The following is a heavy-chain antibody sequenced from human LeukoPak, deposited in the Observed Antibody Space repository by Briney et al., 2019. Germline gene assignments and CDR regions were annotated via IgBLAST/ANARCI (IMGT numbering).Heavy chain of an antibody. V-gene: IGHV1-69*13. J-gene: IGHJ4*02. CDR2: IIPIFGTA. CDR1: GGTFSSYA. Sequence: ASVKVSCKASGGTFSSYAISWVRQAPGQGLEWMGGIIPIFGTANYAQKFQGRGTITADESTSTAYMELSSLRSEDTAVYYCARSSPLSGYDFDYWGQGTLVTVSS. D-gene: IGHD3-22*01. CDR3: ARSSPLSGYDFDY.